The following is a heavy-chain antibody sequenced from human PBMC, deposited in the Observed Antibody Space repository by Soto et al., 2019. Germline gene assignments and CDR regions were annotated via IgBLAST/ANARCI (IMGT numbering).Heavy chain of an antibody. J-gene: IGHJ1*01. CDR1: GYTVTSYG. V-gene: IGHV1-18*04. CDR2: ISAYNGNT. D-gene: IGHD3-22*01. CDR3: ARDRAYYYDSSGYYAY. Sequence: GDSGRVSCRAAGYTVTSYGIGWVRQAQGQGLEWMGWISAYNGNTNYAQKLQGRVTMTTDTSTSTAYMELRSLRSDDTAVYYCARDRAYYYDSSGYYAYWGQGTVFTVS.